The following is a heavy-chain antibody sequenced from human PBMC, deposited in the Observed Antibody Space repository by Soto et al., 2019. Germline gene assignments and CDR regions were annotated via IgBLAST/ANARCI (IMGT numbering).Heavy chain of an antibody. V-gene: IGHV1-18*01. CDR2: ISAYNGNT. J-gene: IGHJ4*02. CDR3: AGSLLVGYGLEGESD. Sequence: QVQLVQSGAEVKKPGASVKVSCKASGYTFTSYGISWVRQAPGQGLEWMGWISAYNGNTNYAQKLQGRVTMTTDTSTSTADKELRSLRSDDTAVYYCAGSLLVGYGLEGESDWGQGTLVTVSS. D-gene: IGHD5-18*01. CDR1: GYTFTSYG.